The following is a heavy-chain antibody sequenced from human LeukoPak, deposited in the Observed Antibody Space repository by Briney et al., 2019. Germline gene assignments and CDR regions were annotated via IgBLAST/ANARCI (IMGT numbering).Heavy chain of an antibody. CDR3: ARCMVLSQGWCNRFDP. CDR2: IRIGGGGT. D-gene: IGHD6-13*01. Sequence: GGSLRLSCAASGFALSTYGMSWVRQAPAKGLEWVSSIRIGGGGTFYADSVKGRFTISRDNSENTLHLQMNNLRVEDTARYFCARCMVLSQGWCNRFDPWGQGTLVTVSS. J-gene: IGHJ5*02. CDR1: GFALSTYG. V-gene: IGHV3-23*01.